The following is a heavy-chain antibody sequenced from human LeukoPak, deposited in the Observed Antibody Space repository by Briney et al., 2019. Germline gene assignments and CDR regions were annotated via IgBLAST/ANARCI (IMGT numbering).Heavy chain of an antibody. V-gene: IGHV3-23*01. J-gene: IGHJ4*02. CDR1: GITLSNYG. CDR2: LSGSGGGT. CDR3: ARAPITSPFYFDS. D-gene: IGHD2-2*01. Sequence: GGSLRLSCAVSGITLSNYGMSWVRQAPGKGLEWVAGLSGSGGGTNYADSVQGRFTISRDNAKNSLYLQMDSLRAEDTALYYCARAPITSPFYFDSWGQGTLVTVSS.